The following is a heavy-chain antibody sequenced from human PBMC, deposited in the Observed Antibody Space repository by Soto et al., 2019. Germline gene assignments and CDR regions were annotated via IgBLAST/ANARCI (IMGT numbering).Heavy chain of an antibody. CDR3: ASLEFGCSSTSCYPDY. V-gene: IGHV4-4*02. CDR1: GGSIGSSNW. Sequence: QVQLQESGPGLVKPSGTLSLTCAVSGGSIGSSNWWSWVRQPPGKGLEWIGEIYHSGSTNYNPSLKSRVTISVDKSKNQFSLKLSSVTAAETAVYYCASLEFGCSSTSCYPDYWGQGTLVTVSS. CDR2: IYHSGST. J-gene: IGHJ4*02. D-gene: IGHD2-2*01.